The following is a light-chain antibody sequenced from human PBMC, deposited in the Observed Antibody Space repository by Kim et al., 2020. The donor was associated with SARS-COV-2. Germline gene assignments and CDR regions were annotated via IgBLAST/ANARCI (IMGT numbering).Light chain of an antibody. CDR3: QQFGNSPPVS. Sequence: PGDRPTLACWAMQSVSNNYLAGYQQKPAQAPRLLIYGASTRATGIPDRFSGSGSGTDFTLTISRLEPEDFAVYYCQQFGNSPPVSFGGGTKVDIK. CDR1: QSVSNNY. CDR2: GAS. V-gene: IGKV3-20*01. J-gene: IGKJ4*01.